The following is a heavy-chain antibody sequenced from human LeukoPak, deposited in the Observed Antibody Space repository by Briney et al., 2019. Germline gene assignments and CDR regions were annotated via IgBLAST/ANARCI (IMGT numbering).Heavy chain of an antibody. CDR1: GGTFSSYA. CDR3: ARALPYSYGYHDAFDI. D-gene: IGHD5-18*01. J-gene: IGHJ3*02. V-gene: IGHV1-69*13. Sequence: SVKVSCKASGGTFSSYAISWVRQAPGQGLEWMGGVIPIFGTANYAQKFQGRVTITADESTSTAYMELSSLRSEDTAVYYCARALPYSYGYHDAFDIWGQGTMVTVSS. CDR2: VIPIFGTA.